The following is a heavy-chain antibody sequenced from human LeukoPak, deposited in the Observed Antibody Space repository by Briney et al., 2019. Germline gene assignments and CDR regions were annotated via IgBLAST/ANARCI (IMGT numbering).Heavy chain of an antibody. CDR2: IKQDGSEK. D-gene: IGHD3-3*01. CDR1: GFTFSSYW. V-gene: IGHV3-7*01. J-gene: IGHJ4*02. Sequence: PGGSLRLSCAASGFTFSSYWMSWVRHAPGKELEWVANIKQDGSEKYYVDSVEGRFTISRDNAKNSLYLQMNSLRAEDTAVYYCARTNDFWSGYYQYYFDYWGQGTLVTVSS. CDR3: ARTNDFWSGYYQYYFDY.